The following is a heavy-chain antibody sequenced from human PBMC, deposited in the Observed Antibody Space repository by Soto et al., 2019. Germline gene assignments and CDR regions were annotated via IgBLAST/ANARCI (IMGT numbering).Heavy chain of an antibody. Sequence: SETLSLTCTVSGGSISSTSDYWGGIRRPPGKVLEWIGSICYSGGTWYNASLKSRVTRSLGTCKSQFSLRRVSVTCGDTAVYYXXRXFLVRTTMMRGVIRVPDYMDVWGKGTTVT. CDR2: ICYSGGT. J-gene: IGHJ6*03. V-gene: IGHV4-39*01. CDR3: XRXFLVRTTMMRGVIRVPDYMDV. CDR1: GGSISSTSDY. D-gene: IGHD3-10*01.